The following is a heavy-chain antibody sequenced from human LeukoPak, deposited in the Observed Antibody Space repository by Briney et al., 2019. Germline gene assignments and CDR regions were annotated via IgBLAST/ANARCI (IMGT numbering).Heavy chain of an antibody. CDR1: GGSISSYY. J-gene: IGHJ4*02. V-gene: IGHV4-59*01. D-gene: IGHD3-16*01. CDR2: IYYSGST. CDR3: ARGIRGAADY. Sequence: PSETLSLTCTVSGGSISSYYWSWIRQPPGKGLEWIGYIYYSGSTNYNPSLKSRVTISVDTSKNQFSLKLSSVTAADTAAYYCARGIRGAADYWGQGTLVTVSS.